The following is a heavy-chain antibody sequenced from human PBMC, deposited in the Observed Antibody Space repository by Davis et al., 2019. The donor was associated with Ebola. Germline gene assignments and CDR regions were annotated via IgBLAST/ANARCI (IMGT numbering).Heavy chain of an antibody. CDR2: IKQDGSEK. V-gene: IGHV3-7*03. Sequence: GESLKISCAASGFTFSSYWMSWVRQAPGKGLEWVANIKQDGSEKYYVDSVKGRFTISIDNAKNSLYLQMNSLRAEDTAVYYCAKIFFGTRAIDYGDYWGQGTLVTVSS. CDR1: GFTFSSYW. CDR3: AKIFFGTRAIDYGDY. J-gene: IGHJ4*02. D-gene: IGHD3-3*01.